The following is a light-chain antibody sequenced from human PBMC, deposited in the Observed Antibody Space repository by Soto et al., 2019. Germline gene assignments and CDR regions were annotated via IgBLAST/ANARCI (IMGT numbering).Light chain of an antibody. J-gene: IGKJ2*01. V-gene: IGKV1-6*01. CDR1: QGIRND. CDR3: LKVTRSPRT. Sequence: AIQMTQSPSSLSASVGDRVTITCRASQGIRNDLGWYQQKPGTAPKLLIYAASNLQSGVPSRFSASGSGTDSTLTSSTLQPEDLAIYYCLKVTRSPRTFGQGTRLEMK. CDR2: AAS.